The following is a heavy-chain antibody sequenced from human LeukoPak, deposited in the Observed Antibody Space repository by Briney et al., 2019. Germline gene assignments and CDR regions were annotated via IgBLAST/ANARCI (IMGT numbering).Heavy chain of an antibody. D-gene: IGHD2/OR15-2a*01. Sequence: SETLSLTCTVSGGSISSGGYYWSWIRQHPGKGLEWIGYIYYSGSTYYNPSPKSRVTISVDTSKNQFSLKLSSVTAADTAVYYCARDFYSRDAFDIWGQGTMVTVSS. J-gene: IGHJ3*02. V-gene: IGHV4-31*03. CDR3: ARDFYSRDAFDI. CDR2: IYYSGST. CDR1: GGSISSGGYY.